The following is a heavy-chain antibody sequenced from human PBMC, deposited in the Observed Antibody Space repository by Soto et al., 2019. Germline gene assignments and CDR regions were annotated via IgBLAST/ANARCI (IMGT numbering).Heavy chain of an antibody. Sequence: PGGSLRLSCAASGFTFSDYYMSWIRQAPGKGLEWVSYISSSGSTIYYADSVKGRFTISRDNAKNSLYLQMNSLRAEDTAVYYCARSMGSYRKVPPLFDYWGQGTLVTVSS. D-gene: IGHD3-16*02. CDR1: GFTFSDYY. J-gene: IGHJ4*02. V-gene: IGHV3-11*01. CDR3: ARSMGSYRKVPPLFDY. CDR2: ISSSGSTI.